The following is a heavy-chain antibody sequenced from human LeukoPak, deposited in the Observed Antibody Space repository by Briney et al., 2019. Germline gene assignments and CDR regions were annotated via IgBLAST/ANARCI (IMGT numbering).Heavy chain of an antibody. V-gene: IGHV3-30*04. CDR3: AKNRGATMIGGGLDY. Sequence: GGSLRLSCAASGFTFSSYAMHWVRQAPGKGLEWVAVISYDGSNKYYADSVKGRFTISRDNSMNTLYLQMTSLRAEDTAVYYCAKNRGATMIGGGLDYWGQGTLVTVSS. D-gene: IGHD3-10*02. CDR2: ISYDGSNK. J-gene: IGHJ4*02. CDR1: GFTFSSYA.